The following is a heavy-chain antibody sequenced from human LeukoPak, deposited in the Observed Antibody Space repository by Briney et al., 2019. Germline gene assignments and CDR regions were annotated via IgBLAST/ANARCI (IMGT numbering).Heavy chain of an antibody. V-gene: IGHV1-18*01. J-gene: IGHJ4*02. Sequence: ASLKVSCKASGYTXTSYGISWVRQAPGQGLEWMGWISAYNGNTDYAQKLQGRVTMTTDTSTSTAYMELRSLRSDDTALYYCARDGFRGPSDYWGQGTLVTVSS. CDR3: ARDGFRGPSDY. CDR1: GYTXTSYG. CDR2: ISAYNGNT. D-gene: IGHD3-16*01.